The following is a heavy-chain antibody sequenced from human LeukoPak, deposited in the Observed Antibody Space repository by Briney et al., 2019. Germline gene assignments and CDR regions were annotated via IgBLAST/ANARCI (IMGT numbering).Heavy chain of an antibody. CDR2: IYYSGST. CDR1: GVSISSYY. J-gene: IGHJ4*02. CDR3: ARNRYGIDY. Sequence: PSETLSLTCTVSGVSISSYYWSWIRQPPGKGLEWIGYIYYSGSTNYNPSLKSRVTISVDTSKNQFSPKLSSVTAADTAVYYCARNRYGIDYWGQGTLVTVSS. D-gene: IGHD4-17*01. V-gene: IGHV4-59*08.